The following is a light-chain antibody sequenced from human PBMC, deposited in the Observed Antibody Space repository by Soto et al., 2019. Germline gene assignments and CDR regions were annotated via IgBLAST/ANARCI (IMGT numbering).Light chain of an antibody. CDR2: GAS. CDR3: HQSCSSPRT. V-gene: IGKV3-20*01. J-gene: IGKJ1*01. Sequence: EIVLTQSPGTLSLSPGERATLSCRASQSVSSSYLAWYQQKPGQAPRPLIYGASSRATGIPDRFSGSGSGTDFTLTISRLEHEDFELYYCHQSCSSPRTFGQGTKVEIK. CDR1: QSVSSSY.